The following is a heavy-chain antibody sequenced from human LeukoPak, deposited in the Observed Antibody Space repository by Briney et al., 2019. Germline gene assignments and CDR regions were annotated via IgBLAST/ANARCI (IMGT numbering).Heavy chain of an antibody. CDR2: INHSGST. Sequence: PSETLSLTCAVYGGSFSGYYWSWIRQPPGKGLEWIGEINHSGSTNYNPSLKSRVTISVDTSKHQSSLKLSSVTAADTAVYYCASANVPRAYSSSWYVYWGQGTLVTVSS. D-gene: IGHD6-13*01. J-gene: IGHJ4*02. CDR3: ASANVPRAYSSSWYVY. CDR1: GGSFSGYY. V-gene: IGHV4-34*01.